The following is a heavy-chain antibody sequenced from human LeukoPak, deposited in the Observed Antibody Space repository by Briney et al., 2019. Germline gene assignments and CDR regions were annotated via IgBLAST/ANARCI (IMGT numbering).Heavy chain of an antibody. D-gene: IGHD3-22*01. J-gene: IGHJ6*03. CDR3: ARGIHDSSGYYSYYYYYYYMDV. V-gene: IGHV1-8*01. CDR2: MNPNSGNT. Sequence: ASVKVSCKASGYTFTSYDINWVRQATGQGLEWMGWMNPNSGNTGYAQKFRGRVTMTRNTSTSTAYMELSSLRSEDTAVYYCARGIHDSSGYYSYYYYYYYMDVWGKGTTVTVSS. CDR1: GYTFTSYD.